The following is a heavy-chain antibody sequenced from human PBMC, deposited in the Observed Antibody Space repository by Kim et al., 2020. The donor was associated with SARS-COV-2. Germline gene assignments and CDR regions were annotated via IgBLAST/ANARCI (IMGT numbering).Heavy chain of an antibody. CDR3: AKDGCSSTSCYMDYYYGMDV. Sequence: GGSLRLSCAASGFTFSSYAMSWVRQAPGKGLEWVSAISGSGGSTYYADSVKGRFTISRDNSKNTLYLQMNSLRAEDTAVYYCAKDGCSSTSCYMDYYYGMDVWGQGTTVTVSS. J-gene: IGHJ6*02. D-gene: IGHD2-2*02. CDR1: GFTFSSYA. V-gene: IGHV3-23*01. CDR2: ISGSGGST.